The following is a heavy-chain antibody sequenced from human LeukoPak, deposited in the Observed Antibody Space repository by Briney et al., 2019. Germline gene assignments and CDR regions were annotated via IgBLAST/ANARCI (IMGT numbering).Heavy chain of an antibody. CDR1: GFIFSNYA. CDR3: ARELRGKGPDVFDV. V-gene: IGHV3-33*01. J-gene: IGHJ3*01. D-gene: IGHD3-10*01. Sequence: GGSLRLSCKTSGFIFSNYAMHWVRQAPGKGLDWVAMIWHDGATKFYADSVKGRFTISRDNSKDTLYLQMDSLRAEDTAVFYCARELRGKGPDVFDVWAKGTIVTVS. CDR2: IWHDGATK.